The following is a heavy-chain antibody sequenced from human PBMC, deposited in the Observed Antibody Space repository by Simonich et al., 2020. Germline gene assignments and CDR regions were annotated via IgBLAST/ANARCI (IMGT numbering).Heavy chain of an antibody. J-gene: IGHJ4*02. Sequence: QVQLVQSGAEVKKPGASVKVSCKASGYTFTGYYIHWVRQPPGQGREWRRWINPNRGGTNYAQKFQGRVTMTRDTSISTAYMELSRLRSDDTAVYYCARWPSIPASYGSGSYFDYWGQGTLVTVSS. D-gene: IGHD3-10*01. CDR3: ARWPSIPASYGSGSYFDY. CDR2: INPNRGGT. CDR1: GYTFTGYY. V-gene: IGHV1-2*02.